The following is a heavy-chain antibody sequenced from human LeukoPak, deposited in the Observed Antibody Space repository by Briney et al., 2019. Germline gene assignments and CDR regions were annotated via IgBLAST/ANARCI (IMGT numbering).Heavy chain of an antibody. J-gene: IGHJ6*04. D-gene: IGHD3-10*01. CDR2: IYYSGST. V-gene: IGHV4-31*03. CDR3: ASRRGGYYYYGMDV. Sequence: PSETLSLTCTVSGGSISSGGYYWSWIRQHPGKGLEWIVYIYYSGSTYYNPSPKSRVTISVDTSKNQFSLKLSSVTAADTAVYYCASRRGGYYYYGMDVWGKGTTVTVSS. CDR1: GGSISSGGYY.